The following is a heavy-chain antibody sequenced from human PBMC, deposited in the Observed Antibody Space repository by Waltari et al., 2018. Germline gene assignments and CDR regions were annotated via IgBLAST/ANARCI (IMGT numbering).Heavy chain of an antibody. J-gene: IGHJ4*02. D-gene: IGHD6-6*01. Sequence: QLQLQESGPGLLQPSATLSPTCTVPGASISSTLLTWIRQSPGKGLEWIGNFDYTGSTKYNPSLRSRVTISVDTSKTQFSLRLSSVTAADTAVYYCARFVRGRYFDYWGQGSLATVSS. V-gene: IGHV4-59*01. CDR3: ARFVRGRYFDY. CDR2: FDYTGST. CDR1: GASISSTL.